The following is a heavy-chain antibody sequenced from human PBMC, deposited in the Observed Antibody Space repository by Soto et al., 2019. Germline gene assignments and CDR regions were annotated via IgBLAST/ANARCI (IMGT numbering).Heavy chain of an antibody. J-gene: IGHJ6*02. CDR3: ARARFSQWSQDYYGLDV. D-gene: IGHD3-3*01. V-gene: IGHV4-34*01. CDR2: INHSGSP. Sequence: SETLSLTGCLSGSLPVGSLSTYFWTWIRQPPGKGLEWIGEINHSGSPNYSPSLRGRVTISLDTSKKQFSLNLSSVTAADTAVYFCARARFSQWSQDYYGLDVWGQGTTVTVSS. CDR1: GSLPVGSLSTYF.